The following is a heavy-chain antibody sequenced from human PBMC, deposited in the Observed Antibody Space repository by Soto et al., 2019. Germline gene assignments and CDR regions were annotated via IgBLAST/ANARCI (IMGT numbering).Heavy chain of an antibody. J-gene: IGHJ4*02. CDR2: VNPILSMS. CDR1: GDTFSFYT. V-gene: IGHV1-69*02. D-gene: IGHD3-10*01. CDR3: ATSYGSGYRAFDY. Sequence: QVQLVQSGAEVKKPGSSVKVSCKASGDTFSFYTINWVRQAPGLGLEWMGRVNPILSMSNYAQKFQGRVTMTADKSTSTAYMELRSLRSEDTAFYYCATSYGSGYRAFDYWGLGALVTVSS.